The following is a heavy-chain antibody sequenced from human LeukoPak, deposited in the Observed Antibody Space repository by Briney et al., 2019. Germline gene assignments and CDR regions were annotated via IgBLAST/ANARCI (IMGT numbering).Heavy chain of an antibody. V-gene: IGHV4-39*01. CDR3: ARQNGPFVKVSSVH. CDR2: IYYSGST. D-gene: IGHD2/OR15-2a*01. CDR1: GGSISSSSYY. J-gene: IGHJ4*02. Sequence: SETLSLTCTVSGGSISSSSYYWGWIRQPPGKGLEWIGSIYYSGSTYYNPSLKSRVTISVDTSKNQFSLKLSSVTAADTAVYYCARQNGPFVKVSSVHWGQGTLVTVSS.